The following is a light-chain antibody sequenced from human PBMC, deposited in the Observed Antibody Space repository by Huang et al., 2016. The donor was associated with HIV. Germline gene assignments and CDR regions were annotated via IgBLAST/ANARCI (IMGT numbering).Light chain of an antibody. V-gene: IGKV1-39*01. CDR1: QAIGTY. CDR2: GVS. Sequence: IQLTQSPTSLSASVGDRVAIACRASQAIGTYLNWFQQKPGRAPKLLISGVSSFHTGVPSRFSGSGSGTEFTLTIRGLQFDDFATYFCQQSYSALITFGQGTRLEIK. CDR3: QQSYSALIT. J-gene: IGKJ5*01.